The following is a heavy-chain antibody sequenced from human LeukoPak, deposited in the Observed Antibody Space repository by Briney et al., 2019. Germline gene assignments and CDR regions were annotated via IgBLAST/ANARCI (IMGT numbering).Heavy chain of an antibody. D-gene: IGHD3-3*01. CDR2: IYTSGST. CDR1: GGSISSYY. J-gene: IGHJ4*02. CDR3: ARHNFWSGYYTIDY. V-gene: IGHV4-4*07. Sequence: PSETLSLTCIVSGGSISSYYWSWIRQPAGKGLEWIGRIYTSGSTNYNPSLKSRVTMSVDTSKNQFSLKLSSVTAADTAVYYCARHNFWSGYYTIDYWGQGTLVTVSS.